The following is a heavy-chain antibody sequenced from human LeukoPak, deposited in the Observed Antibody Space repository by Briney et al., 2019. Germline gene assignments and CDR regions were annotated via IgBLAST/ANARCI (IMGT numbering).Heavy chain of an antibody. CDR2: INPNSGGT. CDR1: GYTFTGYY. D-gene: IGHD5-24*01. J-gene: IGHJ4*02. Sequence: ASVKVSCKASGYTFTGYYMHWVRQAPGQGLEWMGRINPNSGGTNYAQKFQGRVTMTRDTSISTAYMELSRLRSDDTAVYYCARDVGPWLLNRGDWGQGTLVTVSS. CDR3: ARDVGPWLLNRGD. V-gene: IGHV1-2*06.